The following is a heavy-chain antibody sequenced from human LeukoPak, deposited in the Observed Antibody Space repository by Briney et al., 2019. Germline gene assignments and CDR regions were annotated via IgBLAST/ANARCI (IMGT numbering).Heavy chain of an antibody. Sequence: SETLSLTCTVSGGSINSGDFYWSWIRQHPEKGLELIGYIYNSGTTYYTPSLKSRVTISIDTSKNQFSLKLSSVTAAAPAMYYCARVDYGDYHYHMDVWGKGTTVTVSS. V-gene: IGHV4-31*03. CDR2: IYNSGTT. D-gene: IGHD4-17*01. CDR1: GGSINSGDFY. J-gene: IGHJ6*03. CDR3: ARVDYGDYHYHMDV.